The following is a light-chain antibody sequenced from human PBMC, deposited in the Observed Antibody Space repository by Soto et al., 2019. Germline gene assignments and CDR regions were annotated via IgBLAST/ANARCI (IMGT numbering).Light chain of an antibody. CDR3: QQYNNWLS. CDR2: GAS. CDR1: QNVNNN. V-gene: IGKV3-15*01. Sequence: EIVMTQSPATLSVSPGERATLSCRASQNVNNNLAWYQQKPGQAPRLLIYGASTRATGIPARFSGSGSGTEFTLTISRLQSEDFAVYYCQQYNNWLSFGQGTKLEIK. J-gene: IGKJ2*01.